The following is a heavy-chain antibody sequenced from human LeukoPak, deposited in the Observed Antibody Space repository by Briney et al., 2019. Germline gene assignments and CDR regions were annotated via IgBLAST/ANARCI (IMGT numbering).Heavy chain of an antibody. Sequence: SQTLSLTCTVSGDSISSGTYYWSWIRQPAGKGLEWIGRINISGSTNYNLSLKSRVTISVDTSKNQVSLKLSSVTAADTAVYFCARGRGSSWYWFDPRGQGTLVTVSS. V-gene: IGHV4-61*02. D-gene: IGHD6-13*01. CDR1: GDSISSGTYY. J-gene: IGHJ5*02. CDR2: INISGST. CDR3: ARGRGSSWYWFDP.